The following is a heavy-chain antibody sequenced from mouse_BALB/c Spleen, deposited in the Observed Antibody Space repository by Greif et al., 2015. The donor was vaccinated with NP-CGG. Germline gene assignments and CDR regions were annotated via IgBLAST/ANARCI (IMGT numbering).Heavy chain of an antibody. CDR3: ARDFDY. V-gene: IGHV1-87*01. J-gene: IGHJ2*01. Sequence: ESGAELARPGASVKLSCKASGYTFTSYWMQWVKQRPGQGLEWIGAIYPGDGDTRYTQKFKGKATMTADKSSSAAYMQLSSFASEDSAGYYCARDFDYWGQGTTLTVSS. CDR1: GYTFTSYW. CDR2: IYPGDGDT.